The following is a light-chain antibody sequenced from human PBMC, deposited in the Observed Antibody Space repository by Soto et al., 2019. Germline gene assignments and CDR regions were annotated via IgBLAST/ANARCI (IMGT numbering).Light chain of an antibody. J-gene: IGKJ4*01. Sequence: DIELTQSPSTLSSSVGDRATISCRASQSISSCLAWYQQKPAKAPQLLIYDASSLESGDPSRFSGSGSGTEFTLTISKLQPDDVATYYCQQYNSYFGGGTKVEIK. CDR2: DAS. V-gene: IGKV1-5*01. CDR1: QSISSC. CDR3: QQYNSY.